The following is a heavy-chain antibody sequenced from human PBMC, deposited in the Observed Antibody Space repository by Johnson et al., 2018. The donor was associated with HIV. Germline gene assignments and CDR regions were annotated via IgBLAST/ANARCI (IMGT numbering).Heavy chain of an antibody. CDR1: GFTVSSYY. CDR2: LFSGGTT. Sequence: VQLVESGGGLVQPGGSLRLSCAASGFTVSSYYMTWVRQAPGKGLEWVSVLFSGGTTYYAGSVHGRFTISRDNAKNSLYLQMNSLRAEDTALYYCAREIGWELHDGAFDVWGQGTMVTVSS. V-gene: IGHV3-66*01. CDR3: AREIGWELHDGAFDV. D-gene: IGHD1-26*01. J-gene: IGHJ3*01.